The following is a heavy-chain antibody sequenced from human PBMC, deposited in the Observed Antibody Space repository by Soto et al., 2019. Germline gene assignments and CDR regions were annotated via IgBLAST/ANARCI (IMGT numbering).Heavy chain of an antibody. CDR1: GASVASGGYF. V-gene: IGHV4-31*02. CDR3: AVHRATPGVALSNSFGP. D-gene: IGHD3-10*01. Sequence: QVHLQESGPGLVKSSQTLSLTCSVSGASVASGGYFWTWIRQLPGKGLEWIGYIYSSGSTHYNPSLQRRPSMSLDTSGNQFSLKLTSVTVADTAVYSCAVHRATPGVALSNSFGPWGQGSLVTVSS. J-gene: IGHJ5*02. CDR2: IYSSGST.